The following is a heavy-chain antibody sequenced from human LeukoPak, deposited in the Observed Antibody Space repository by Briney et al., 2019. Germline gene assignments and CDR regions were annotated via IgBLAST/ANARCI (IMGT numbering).Heavy chain of an antibody. D-gene: IGHD3-10*01. Sequence: GGSLRLSCAASGFIFSNFEMNWVRQAPGKGLEWVSHISHTGDIKYADSVKGRFTISRDNSKNSQYLQMNNVRYDDIGLYFCARDVGSPGSPLDLWGPGALVTVSS. J-gene: IGHJ5*02. CDR2: ISHTGDI. V-gene: IGHV3-48*03. CDR1: GFIFSNFE. CDR3: ARDVGSPGSPLDL.